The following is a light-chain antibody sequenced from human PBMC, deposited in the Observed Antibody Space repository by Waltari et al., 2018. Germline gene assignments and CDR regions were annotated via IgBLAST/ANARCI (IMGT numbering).Light chain of an antibody. CDR1: QSLLYKSNQKDY. CDR3: QQYYSDPFT. J-gene: IGKJ3*01. Sequence: DIVMTQSPDSLAVSLGERAPIHCKSNQSLLYKSNQKDYLAWYQKKPGQPPNLLIYWASTRESGVPDRVSGSGSGTDFTLTINNLQPEDVATYYCQQYYSDPFTFGPGTMVDIK. CDR2: WAS. V-gene: IGKV4-1*01.